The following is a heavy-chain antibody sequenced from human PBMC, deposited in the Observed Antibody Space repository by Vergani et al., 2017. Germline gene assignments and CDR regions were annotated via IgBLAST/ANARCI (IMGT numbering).Heavy chain of an antibody. CDR3: AREVGATTAFDI. D-gene: IGHD1-26*01. V-gene: IGHV4-39*07. CDR2: IYYSGST. CDR1: GDSISSTNYY. J-gene: IGHJ3*02. Sequence: QLQLQESGPGLVKPSETLSLTCTVSGDSISSTNYYWAWIRQPPGKGMEWIGNIYYSGSTNYNPSLKSRVTISVDTSKNQFSLKLSSVTAADTAVYYCAREVGATTAFDIWGQGTMVTVSS.